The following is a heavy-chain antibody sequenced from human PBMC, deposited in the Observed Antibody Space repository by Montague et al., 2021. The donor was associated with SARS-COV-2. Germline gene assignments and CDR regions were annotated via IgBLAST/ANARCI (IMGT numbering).Heavy chain of an antibody. J-gene: IGHJ4*02. CDR3: ARAPATIFGVVKQIDY. Sequence: TLSLTCTVSGGSISSGGYYWSWIRHHPGKGLEWIGYIYYSGSTYYNPSLKSRVTISVDTSKNQSSLKLSSVTAADTAVYYCARAPATIFGVVKQIDYWGQGTLVTVSS. V-gene: IGHV4-31*03. D-gene: IGHD3-3*01. CDR2: IYYSGST. CDR1: GGSISSGGYY.